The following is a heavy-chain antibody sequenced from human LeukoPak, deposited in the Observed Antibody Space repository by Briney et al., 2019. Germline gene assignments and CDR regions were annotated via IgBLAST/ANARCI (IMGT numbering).Heavy chain of an antibody. CDR1: GGSISSSNW. CDR3: ARNSTAAAGYYFFDC. D-gene: IGHD6-13*01. J-gene: IGHJ4*02. Sequence: SETLSLTCAVSGGSISSSNWWSWVRQPPGKGLEWIGEIYHRGSTNYSPSLKSRVTISVDKSKTQFSLKLSSVTAADTAVYYCARNSTAAAGYYFFDCWGQGTLVTVSS. CDR2: IYHRGST. V-gene: IGHV4-4*02.